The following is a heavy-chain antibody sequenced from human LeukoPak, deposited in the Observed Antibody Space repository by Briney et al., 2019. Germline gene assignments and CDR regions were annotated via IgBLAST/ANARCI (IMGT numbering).Heavy chain of an antibody. D-gene: IGHD2-2*01. CDR3: ARGRSFSYHLPFDY. CDR2: INWNGGST. Sequence: GGSLRLSCAASGFTFDDYGMSWVRQAPGKGLEWVSGINWNGGSTGYADSVKGRFTISRDNAKNSLYLQMNSLRAEDTASYYCARGRSFSYHLPFDYWGQGTLVTVSS. CDR1: GFTFDDYG. V-gene: IGHV3-20*04. J-gene: IGHJ4*02.